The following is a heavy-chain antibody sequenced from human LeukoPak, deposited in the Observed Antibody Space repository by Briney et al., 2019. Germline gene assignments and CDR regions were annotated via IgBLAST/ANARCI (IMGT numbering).Heavy chain of an antibody. D-gene: IGHD5-18*01. CDR2: IWYDGSNK. J-gene: IGHJ6*02. Sequence: QPGGSLRLSCAASGLTFSSYGMHWVRQAPGKGLEWVAVIWYDGSNKYYADSVKGRFTISRDNSKNTLYLQMNSLRAEDTAVYYCARDRVQLWSVYYYYYGMDVWGQGTTVTVSS. CDR1: GLTFSSYG. V-gene: IGHV3-33*01. CDR3: ARDRVQLWSVYYYYYGMDV.